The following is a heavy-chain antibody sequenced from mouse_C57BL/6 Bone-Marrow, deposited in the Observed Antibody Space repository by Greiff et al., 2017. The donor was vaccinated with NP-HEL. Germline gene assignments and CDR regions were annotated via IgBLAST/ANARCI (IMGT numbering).Heavy chain of an antibody. J-gene: IGHJ1*03. V-gene: IGHV1-69*01. CDR3: ARSDLITTWYFDV. D-gene: IGHD1-1*01. CDR2: IDPSDSYT. Sequence: QVQLQQPGAELVMPGASVKLSCKASGYTFTSYWMHWVKQRPGQGLEWIGEIDPSDSYTNYNQKFKGKSTLTVDKSSSTAYMQLSSLTSEDSAVYYCARSDLITTWYFDVWGTGTTGTGSS. CDR1: GYTFTSYW.